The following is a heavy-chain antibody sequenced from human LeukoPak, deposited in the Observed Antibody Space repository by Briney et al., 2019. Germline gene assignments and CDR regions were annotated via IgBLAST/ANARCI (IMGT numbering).Heavy chain of an antibody. Sequence: SETLSLTCAVSGGSISSSNWWSWARQPPGKGLEWIGEIYHSGSTNYNPSLKSRVTISVDKSKNQFSLKLSSVTAADTAVYYCAREVLAAAGDFDYWGQGTLVTVSS. CDR2: IYHSGST. CDR1: GGSISSSNW. V-gene: IGHV4-4*02. J-gene: IGHJ4*02. D-gene: IGHD6-13*01. CDR3: AREVLAAAGDFDY.